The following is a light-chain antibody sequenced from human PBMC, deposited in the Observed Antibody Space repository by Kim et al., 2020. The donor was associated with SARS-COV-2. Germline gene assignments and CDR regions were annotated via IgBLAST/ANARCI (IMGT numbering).Light chain of an antibody. Sequence: DIQMTQSPSTLSASVGDRVTITCRASQNINSWLAWFQQKPGKAPKPLIYKASSLESGVPSRFSGSGSGTEFTLTISSLHPDDFATYYCQQYNSHFWTFGQGTKVDIK. J-gene: IGKJ1*01. CDR1: QNINSW. V-gene: IGKV1-5*03. CDR2: KAS. CDR3: QQYNSHFWT.